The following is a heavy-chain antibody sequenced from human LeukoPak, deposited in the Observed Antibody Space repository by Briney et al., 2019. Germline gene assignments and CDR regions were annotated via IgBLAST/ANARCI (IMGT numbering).Heavy chain of an antibody. CDR1: GFTVSSNY. Sequence: GGSLRLSCAASGFTVSSNYMSWVRQAPGKGLEWVANIKQDGSEKYYVDSVKGRFTISRDNAKNSLYLQMNSLRAEDTAVYYCARDLVEELLEYFQHWGQGTLVTVSS. CDR2: IKQDGSEK. D-gene: IGHD1-26*01. V-gene: IGHV3-7*01. CDR3: ARDLVEELLEYFQH. J-gene: IGHJ1*01.